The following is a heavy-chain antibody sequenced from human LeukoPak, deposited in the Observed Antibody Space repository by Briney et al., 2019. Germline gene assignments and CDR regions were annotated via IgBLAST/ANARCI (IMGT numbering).Heavy chain of an antibody. CDR1: GYTFTDYY. D-gene: IGHD6-13*01. CDR2: INPNSGGT. V-gene: IGHV1-2*02. CDR3: ARGEQRLVLSYYFDF. J-gene: IGHJ4*02. Sequence: GASVKVSCKASGYTFTDYYMQWVRQAPGQGLEWMGWINPNSGGTNYAQKFQGRVTMTRDTSITTAYMELSSLRSDDTAVYYCARGEQRLVLSYYFDFWGQGTLVTVSS.